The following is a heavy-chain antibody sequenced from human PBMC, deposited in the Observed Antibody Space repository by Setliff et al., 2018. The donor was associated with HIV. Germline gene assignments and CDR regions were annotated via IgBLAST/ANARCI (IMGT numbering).Heavy chain of an antibody. V-gene: IGHV4-59*01. J-gene: IGHJ3*02. D-gene: IGHD3-16*01. CDR2: FHYTGGT. CDR1: GVSINTYY. CDR3: ARKNYGGAFDI. Sequence: SETRSLTCSVSGVSINTYYWNWVRQSGTGLEWIGYFHYTGGTSYNPSLTRRVTISADTSKNQFSLNLTSVTAADTAVYYCARKNYGGAFDIWGLGTMVTVSS.